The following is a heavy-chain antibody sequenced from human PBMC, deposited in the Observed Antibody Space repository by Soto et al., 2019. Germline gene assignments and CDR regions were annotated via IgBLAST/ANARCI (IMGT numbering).Heavy chain of an antibody. Sequence: GGSLRLSCAASGFTFSSYGMHWVRQAPGKGLEWVAVIWYDGSNKYYADSVKGRFTISRDNSKNTLYLQMKSLRAEDTAVYYCARNCRKAATSPDHSIRSKYYYYYYGMDVWGQGTTVTVSS. CDR3: ARNCRKAATSPDHSIRSKYYYYYYGMDV. CDR1: GFTFSSYG. J-gene: IGHJ6*02. CDR2: IWYDGSNK. V-gene: IGHV3-33*01. D-gene: IGHD2-15*01.